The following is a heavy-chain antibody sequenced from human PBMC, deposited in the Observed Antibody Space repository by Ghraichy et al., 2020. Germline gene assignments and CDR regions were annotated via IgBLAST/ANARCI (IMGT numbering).Heavy chain of an antibody. D-gene: IGHD4-11*01. J-gene: IGHJ3*02. Sequence: GGSLRLSCAASGFTFSSYAMSWVRPAPGKGLEWVSAISGSGGSTYYADSVKGQFTISRDNSKNTLYLQMNSLRAEDTAVYYCAKDLDLHDAFDIWGQGTMVTVSS. CDR3: AKDLDLHDAFDI. CDR1: GFTFSSYA. CDR2: ISGSGGST. V-gene: IGHV3-23*01.